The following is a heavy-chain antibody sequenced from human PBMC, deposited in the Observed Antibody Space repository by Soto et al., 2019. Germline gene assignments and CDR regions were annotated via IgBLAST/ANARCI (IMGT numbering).Heavy chain of an antibody. V-gene: IGHV1-69*01. CDR1: GGTFSSYA. CDR2: IIPIFGTA. J-gene: IGHJ6*02. CDR3: ARGNGAARPYYCCYGMDV. Sequence: QVQLVQSGAEVKKPGSSVTVSCKASGGTFSSYAISWVRQAPVQGLEWMVGIIPIFGTANYAQKFQRRVTITADESTITAYMALSSLRSEDTAVYYCARGNGAARPYYCCYGMDVWGQGTTVTVSS. D-gene: IGHD6-6*01.